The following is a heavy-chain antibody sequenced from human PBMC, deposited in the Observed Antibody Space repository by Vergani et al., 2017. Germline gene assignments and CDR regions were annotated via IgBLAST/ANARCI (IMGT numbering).Heavy chain of an antibody. CDR3: ARGRGRYCSSTSCYYYYYYGMDV. D-gene: IGHD2-2*01. Sequence: QVQLQQWGAGLLQPSETLSLTCAVYGGSFSGYYWSWIRQPPGKGLEWIGEINHSGSTNYNPSLKSRVTISVDTSKNQFSLKLSSVTAADTAVYYCARGRGRYCSSTSCYYYYYYGMDVWGQGTTVTVSS. J-gene: IGHJ6*02. CDR1: GGSFSGYY. V-gene: IGHV4-34*01. CDR2: INHSGST.